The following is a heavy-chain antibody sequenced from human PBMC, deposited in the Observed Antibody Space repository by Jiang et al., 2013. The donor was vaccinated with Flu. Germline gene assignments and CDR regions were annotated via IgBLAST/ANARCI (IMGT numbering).Heavy chain of an antibody. D-gene: IGHD3-3*01. CDR1: GYTFTSYD. CDR2: MNPNSGNT. J-gene: IGHJ6*02. CDR3: ARGPVYYDFWSGYASYYYYGMDV. Sequence: SGAEVKKPGASVKASCKASGYTFTSYDINWVRQATGQGLEWMGWMNPNSGNTGYAQKFQGRVTMTRNTSISTAYMELSSLRSEDTAVYYCARGPVYYDFWSGYASYYYYGMDVWGQGTTGHR. V-gene: IGHV1-8*01.